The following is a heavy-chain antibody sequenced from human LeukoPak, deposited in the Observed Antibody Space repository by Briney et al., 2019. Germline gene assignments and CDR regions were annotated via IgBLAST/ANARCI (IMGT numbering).Heavy chain of an antibody. CDR3: ARAKWYYGSGRGPDAFDI. J-gene: IGHJ3*02. Sequence: ASVKVSCKASGYTFTGYYMHWVRQAPGQGLEWMGWINPNSGGTNYAQKFQGRVTMTRDTSISTAYMELSRLRSDDTAVYYCARAKWYYGSGRGPDAFDIWGQGTMVTVSS. CDR2: INPNSGGT. D-gene: IGHD3-10*01. V-gene: IGHV1-2*02. CDR1: GYTFTGYY.